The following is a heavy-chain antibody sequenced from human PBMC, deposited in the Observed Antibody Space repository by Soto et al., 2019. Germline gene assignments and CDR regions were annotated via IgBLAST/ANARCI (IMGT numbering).Heavy chain of an antibody. CDR2: INSDGTST. CDR1: GLTFNTYW. Sequence: EVQLVESGGGLVQPGGSLRLPCAGSGLTFNTYWIHWVRQAPGKGLVWVSCINSDGTSTRYADSVKGRFTISRDNAKNTLYLHMNSLRTEHTAVYYCARGRYYGMDVWGQGTTVTVSS. J-gene: IGHJ6*02. V-gene: IGHV3-74*01. CDR3: ARGRYYGMDV.